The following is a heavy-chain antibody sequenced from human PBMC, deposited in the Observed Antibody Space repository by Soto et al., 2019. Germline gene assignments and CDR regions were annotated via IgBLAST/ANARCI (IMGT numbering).Heavy chain of an antibody. J-gene: IGHJ4*02. Sequence: QVQLAQSGAEVKKPGSSVKISCKASGRSFRTYGISWVRQAPGQGLQWMGRIIPLDGKTNYAQEVQGRVTFTADKSTTTAYLILSGLRSDDTAIYSCAREATDYFDKWGQGTLVTVSS. CDR1: GRSFRTYG. CDR2: IIPLDGKT. CDR3: AREATDYFDK. V-gene: IGHV1-69*04.